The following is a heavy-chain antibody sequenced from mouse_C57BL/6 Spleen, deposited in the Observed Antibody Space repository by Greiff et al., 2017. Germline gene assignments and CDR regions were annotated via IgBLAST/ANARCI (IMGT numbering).Heavy chain of an antibody. CDR1: GYSFTGYF. D-gene: IGHD1-1*01. CDR2: INPYNGDT. V-gene: IGHV1-20*01. J-gene: IGHJ2*01. Sequence: VQLQQSGPELVKPGDSVKISCKASGYSFTGYFMNWVMQSHGKSLEWIGRINPYNGDTFYNQKFKGKATLTVDKSSSTAHMELRSLTSEDSAVYYCAKISAYGGYFDNCGQGTTLTVSS. CDR3: AKISAYGGYFDN.